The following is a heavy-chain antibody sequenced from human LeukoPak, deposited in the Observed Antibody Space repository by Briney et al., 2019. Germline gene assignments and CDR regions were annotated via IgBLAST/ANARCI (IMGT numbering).Heavy chain of an antibody. J-gene: IGHJ6*02. D-gene: IGHD2-2*01. CDR1: GYTFTGYY. CDR2: IIPILGIA. CDR3: ARDIVVVPAAARYYYGMDV. Sequence: VASVKVSCKASGYTFTGYYMHWVRQAPGQGLEWMGRIIPILGIANYAQKFQGRVTITADKSTSTAYMELSSLRSEDTAVYYCARDIVVVPAAARYYYGMDVWGQGTTVTVSS. V-gene: IGHV1-69*04.